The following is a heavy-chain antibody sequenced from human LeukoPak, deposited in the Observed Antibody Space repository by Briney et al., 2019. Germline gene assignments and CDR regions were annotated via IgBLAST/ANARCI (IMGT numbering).Heavy chain of an antibody. J-gene: IGHJ4*02. CDR1: GYSFTTYW. Sequence: GESLKISCKNSGYSFTTYWIGWVRQMPGKGLEWMGIIYPGDSDTRYSPSFQGQVTISADKSISTAYLQWNSLKASDTAMYYCARSLRNYYDSSGYYYLGYWGQGTLVTVSS. D-gene: IGHD3-22*01. CDR3: ARSLRNYYDSSGYYYLGY. V-gene: IGHV5-51*01. CDR2: IYPGDSDT.